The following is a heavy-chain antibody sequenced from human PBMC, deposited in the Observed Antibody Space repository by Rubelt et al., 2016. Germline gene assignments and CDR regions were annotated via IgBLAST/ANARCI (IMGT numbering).Heavy chain of an antibody. J-gene: IGHJ4*02. CDR1: GFTFSSYA. CDR3: ARDPARHFWSGYYLDYFDY. CDR2: ISYDGSNK. D-gene: IGHD3-3*01. V-gene: IGHV3-30*04. Sequence: GGGVVQPGRSLRLSCAASGFTFSSYAMHWVRQAPGKGLEWVAVISYDGSNKYYADSVKGRFTISRDNAKNSLYLQMNSLRAEDTAVYYCARDPARHFWSGYYLDYFDYWGQGTLVTVSS.